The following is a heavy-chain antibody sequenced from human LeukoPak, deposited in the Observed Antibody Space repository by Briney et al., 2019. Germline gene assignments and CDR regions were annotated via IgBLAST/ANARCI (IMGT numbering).Heavy chain of an antibody. CDR2: INPSGGST. Sequence: ASVKVSCKASGYTFTSYYMHWVRQAPGQGLEWMGIINPSGGSTSYAQRFQGRVTMTRDMSTSTVYMELSSLRSEDTAVYYCARDLYSSGWSDRLPDYWGQGTLVTVSS. CDR1: GYTFTSYY. V-gene: IGHV1-46*01. J-gene: IGHJ4*02. D-gene: IGHD6-19*01. CDR3: ARDLYSSGWSDRLPDY.